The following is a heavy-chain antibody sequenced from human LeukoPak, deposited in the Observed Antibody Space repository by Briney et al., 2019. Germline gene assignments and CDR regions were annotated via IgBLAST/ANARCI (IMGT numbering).Heavy chain of an antibody. CDR1: GGSIGPYY. D-gene: IGHD3/OR15-3a*01. CDR3: ARVDSSHAFDV. V-gene: IGHV4-59*13. Sequence: SETLSLTCTVSGGSIGPYYWSWIRQPPGKGLDWIGYIYYSGTTNYNPPLQSRVTISVDTSKRQFSLSLSSVTAADTAVYYCARVDSSHAFDVWGQGTMVTVSS. CDR2: IYYSGTT. J-gene: IGHJ3*01.